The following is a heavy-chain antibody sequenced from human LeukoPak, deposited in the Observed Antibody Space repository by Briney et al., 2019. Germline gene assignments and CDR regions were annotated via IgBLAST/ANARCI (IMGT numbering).Heavy chain of an antibody. V-gene: IGHV3-9*01. D-gene: IGHD5-24*01. CDR2: ISWNSGSI. CDR3: AKDGYNLFEPYYGMDV. CDR1: GFTFDDYA. Sequence: PGRSLRLSCAAPGFTFDDYAMHWVRQAPGKGLEWVSGISWNSGSIGYADSVKGRFTISRDNAKNSLYLQMNSLRAEDTALYYCAKDGYNLFEPYYGMDVWGQGTTVTVSS. J-gene: IGHJ6*02.